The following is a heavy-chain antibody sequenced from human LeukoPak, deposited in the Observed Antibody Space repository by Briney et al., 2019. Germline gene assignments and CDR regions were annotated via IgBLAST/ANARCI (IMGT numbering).Heavy chain of an antibody. CDR3: ARRVCSSSSCQYHWFDP. D-gene: IGHD2-2*01. V-gene: IGHV3-23*01. CDR2: FAADGSV. J-gene: IGHJ5*02. CDR1: GFTFGSFA. Sequence: PGGSLRLSCTASGFTFGSFAMSWNRQAPGKGLEWVSTFAADGSVYYADSVKGRLTISRDNSKNTVYLQLNTLSADDTAVYYCARRVCSSSSCQYHWFDPWGQGTLVTGSS.